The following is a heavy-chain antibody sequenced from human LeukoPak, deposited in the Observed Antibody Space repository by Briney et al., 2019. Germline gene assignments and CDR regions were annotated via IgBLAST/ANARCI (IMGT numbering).Heavy chain of an antibody. D-gene: IGHD6-13*01. CDR2: ISGDNRDT. J-gene: IGHJ4*02. Sequence: GTSVTVSCKASGYSFSNYGLTWVRQGPGQGVEWMGWISGDNRDTDSAEKFQGRLTMTTDTSTSTAYMDLRSLRSDDTGIYYCARLIRAAALIDYWGQGTLVTVSS. CDR1: GYSFSNYG. V-gene: IGHV1-18*01. CDR3: ARLIRAAALIDY.